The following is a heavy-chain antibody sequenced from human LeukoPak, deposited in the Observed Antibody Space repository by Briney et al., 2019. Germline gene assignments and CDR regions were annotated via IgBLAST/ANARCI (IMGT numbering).Heavy chain of an antibody. V-gene: IGHV1-69*05. Sequence: SVKVSCKASGGTFSSYAISWVRQAPGQGLEWMGGIIPIFGTANYAQKFQGRVTITTDESTSTAYMELSSLRSEDTAVYYCARAACSSTSCYRARLSWFDPWGQGTLVTLSS. CDR3: ARAACSSTSCYRARLSWFDP. D-gene: IGHD2-2*02. CDR2: IIPIFGTA. CDR1: GGTFSSYA. J-gene: IGHJ5*02.